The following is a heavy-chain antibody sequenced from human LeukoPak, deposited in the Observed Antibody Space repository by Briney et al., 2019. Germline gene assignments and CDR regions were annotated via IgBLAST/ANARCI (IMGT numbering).Heavy chain of an antibody. V-gene: IGHV3-30*04. J-gene: IGHJ3*01. CDR2: ISIDGSNE. CDR1: GFTFSNCA. Sequence: GRSLRLSCAASGFTFSNCAMHWVRQAPGKGLEWVAVISIDGSNEYYADSVKGRFTISRDNSKNTLYVQMNSLRPEDTAVYYCVRAAWGYCSSGSCPWGAFDVWGQGTMVTGSS. CDR3: VRAAWGYCSSGSCPWGAFDV. D-gene: IGHD2-15*01.